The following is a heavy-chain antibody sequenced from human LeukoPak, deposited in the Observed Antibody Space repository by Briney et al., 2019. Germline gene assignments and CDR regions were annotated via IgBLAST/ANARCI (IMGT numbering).Heavy chain of an antibody. V-gene: IGHV1-69*13. J-gene: IGHJ6*02. CDR1: GGTSSSDG. CDR3: ARGSGTITMVRGDFYGMDV. Sequence: ASVKVSCKASGGTSSSDGISWVRQAPGQWLEWMGGIIPICGTPNYAQKFLGRVTITADESTSTAYMELSSLRSEDTAVYYCARGSGTITMVRGDFYGMDVWGQGTTVTVSS. D-gene: IGHD3-10*01. CDR2: IIPICGTP.